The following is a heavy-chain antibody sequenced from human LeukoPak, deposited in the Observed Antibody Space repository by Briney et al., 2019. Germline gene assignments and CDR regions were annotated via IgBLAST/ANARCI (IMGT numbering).Heavy chain of an antibody. D-gene: IGHD3-10*01. CDR1: GGSISSSSYY. CDR3: ARGRSSMVRGYYYYMDV. V-gene: IGHV4-39*07. Sequence: SSETLSLTCTVSGGSISSSSYYWGWIRQPPGKGLEWIGSIYYSGSTYYNPSLKSRVTISVDTSKNQFSLKLSSVTAADTAVYYCARGRSSMVRGYYYYMDVWGKGTTVTISS. CDR2: IYYSGST. J-gene: IGHJ6*03.